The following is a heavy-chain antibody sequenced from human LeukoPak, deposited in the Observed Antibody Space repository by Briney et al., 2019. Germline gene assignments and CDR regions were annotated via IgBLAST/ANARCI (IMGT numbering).Heavy chain of an antibody. CDR1: GFTFSSYS. Sequence: PWGSLTLSCAASGFTFSSYSMNWVRQAPGKGLEWVSSINNSSSNIYNPDSVTGRVTISKANATNSLCLQMNRLRAEDTAVYCCASVDSSGYLDYWGQGTLVTVSS. J-gene: IGHJ4*02. D-gene: IGHD3-22*01. V-gene: IGHV3-21*01. CDR2: INNSSSNI. CDR3: ASVDSSGYLDY.